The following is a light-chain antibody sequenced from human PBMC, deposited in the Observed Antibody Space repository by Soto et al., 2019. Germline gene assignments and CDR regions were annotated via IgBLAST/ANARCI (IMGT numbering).Light chain of an antibody. V-gene: IGKV3-20*01. CDR2: DAS. Sequence: DIVMTQSPATLSESPGGRVTFSCRASQDVSSHVAWYQQRPGQAPRLLINDASNRATGIPARFSGSGSGTDFTLTISRLEPEDFAVYYCQQYGSSPTFGQGTKVDIK. CDR3: QQYGSSPT. CDR1: QDVSSH. J-gene: IGKJ1*01.